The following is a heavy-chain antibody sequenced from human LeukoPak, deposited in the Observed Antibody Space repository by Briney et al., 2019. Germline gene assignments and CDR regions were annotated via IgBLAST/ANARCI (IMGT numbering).Heavy chain of an antibody. CDR2: INPSGGST. CDR3: ARAPWTGYFDY. Sequence: ASVKVSCKAPGYTFTSYYMHWVRQAPGQGLEWMGIINPSGGSTSYAQKFQGRVTMTRDMSMSTVYMELSSLRSEDTAVYYCARAPWTGYFDYWGQGTLVTVSS. V-gene: IGHV1-46*01. CDR1: GYTFTSYY. D-gene: IGHD3/OR15-3a*01. J-gene: IGHJ4*02.